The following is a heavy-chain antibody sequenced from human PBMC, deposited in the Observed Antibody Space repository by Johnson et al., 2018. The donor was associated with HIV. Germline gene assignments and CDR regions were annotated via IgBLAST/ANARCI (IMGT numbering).Heavy chain of an antibody. V-gene: IGHV3-30*18. CDR1: GFTFSSYA. CDR3: ANEYSSSSRDLAN. J-gene: IGHJ3*01. D-gene: IGHD6-6*01. CDR2: ISYDGSNK. Sequence: QEQLVESGGGVVQPGRSLRLSCAASGFTFSSYAMHWVRQAPGKGLEWVAVISYDGSNKYYADSVKGRFTISRANSKNTLYLQMNSLRAEDTAVYYCANEYSSSSRDLANWGQWTMVTVSS.